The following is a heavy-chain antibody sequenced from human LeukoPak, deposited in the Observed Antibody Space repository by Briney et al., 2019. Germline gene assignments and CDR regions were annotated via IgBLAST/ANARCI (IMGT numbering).Heavy chain of an antibody. CDR3: ARGRSTSGSYYLDY. CDR1: GFTFSSYW. Sequence: GGSLRLSCAASGFTFSSYWMSWFRQAPGKGLEWVANIKQDGSEKYYVDSVKGRFTISRDNAKNSLYLQMNSLRAEDTAVYYCARGRSTSGSYYLDYWGQGTLVTVSS. CDR2: IKQDGSEK. D-gene: IGHD3-10*01. J-gene: IGHJ4*02. V-gene: IGHV3-7*04.